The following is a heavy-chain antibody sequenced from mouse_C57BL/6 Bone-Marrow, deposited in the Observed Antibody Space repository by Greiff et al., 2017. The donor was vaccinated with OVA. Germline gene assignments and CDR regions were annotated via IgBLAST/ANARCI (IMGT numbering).Heavy chain of an antibody. CDR1: GFSLTSYG. CDR2: IWSGGST. V-gene: IGHV2-4*01. Sequence: QVQLKQSGPGLVQPSQSLSITCTVSGFSLTSYGVHWVRQPPGKGLEWLGVIWSGGSTDYNAAFISRLSISKDNSKSQVFFKMNSLQADDTAIYYGAKNGGCYDYVRHFEVWGTGTTVSVSS. D-gene: IGHD2-4*01. CDR3: AKNGGCYDYVRHFEV. J-gene: IGHJ1*03.